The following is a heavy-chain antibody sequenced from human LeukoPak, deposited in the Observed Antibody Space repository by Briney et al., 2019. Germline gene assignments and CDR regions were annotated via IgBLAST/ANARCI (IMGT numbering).Heavy chain of an antibody. CDR3: ARDYSFSL. J-gene: IGHJ4*02. Sequence: SETLSLTCTVSGGSINSGSYYWSWIRQPVGKGLEWIGRIYTTGSTNYNPSLKGRVTISVDTSKNQLSLKLSSVTAADTAVYYCARDYSFSLWGQGILVTVSS. D-gene: IGHD2-21*01. V-gene: IGHV4-61*02. CDR2: IYTTGST. CDR1: GGSINSGSYY.